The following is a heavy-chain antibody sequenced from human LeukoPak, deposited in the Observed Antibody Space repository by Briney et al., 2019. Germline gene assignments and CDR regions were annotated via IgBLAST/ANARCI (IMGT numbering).Heavy chain of an antibody. D-gene: IGHD2-15*01. CDR3: ARGGDEYCSGGSCSDY. J-gene: IGHJ4*02. V-gene: IGHV1-18*01. CDR1: GYTFTSYG. CDR2: ISAYNGNT. Sequence: ASVKVSCTASGYTFTSYGISWVRQAPGQGLEWMGWISAYNGNTNYAQKLQGRVTMTTDTSTSTAYMELRSLRSDDTAVYYCARGGDEYCSGGSCSDYWGQGTLVTVSS.